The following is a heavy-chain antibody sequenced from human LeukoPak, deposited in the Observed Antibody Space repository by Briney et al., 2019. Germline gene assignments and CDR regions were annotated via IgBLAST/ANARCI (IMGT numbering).Heavy chain of an antibody. Sequence: SSETLSLTCTVSGGSISSYYWSWIRQPPGKGLEWIGYIYYSGGTNYNPSLKSRVTISVDTSKNQFSLKLSSVTAADTAVYYCARGPYYYGSGSYYNPFHFDYWGQGTLVTVSS. CDR3: ARGPYYYGSGSYYNPFHFDY. V-gene: IGHV4-59*01. D-gene: IGHD3-10*01. CDR2: IYYSGGT. CDR1: GGSISSYY. J-gene: IGHJ4*02.